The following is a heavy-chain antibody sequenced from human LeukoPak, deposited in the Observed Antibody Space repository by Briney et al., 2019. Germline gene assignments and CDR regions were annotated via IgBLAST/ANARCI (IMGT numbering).Heavy chain of an antibody. J-gene: IGHJ5*02. Sequence: SETLSLTCTVSGGSISSGVYYWSWIRQPPGKGLEWIGYIYYSGSAYYNPSLKSRVTISVDTSKNQFSLKLSSVTAADTAVYYCARRAKVPAATYNWFDPWGQGTLVTVSS. D-gene: IGHD2-2*01. CDR3: ARRAKVPAATYNWFDP. V-gene: IGHV4-30-4*08. CDR1: GGSISSGVYY. CDR2: IYYSGSA.